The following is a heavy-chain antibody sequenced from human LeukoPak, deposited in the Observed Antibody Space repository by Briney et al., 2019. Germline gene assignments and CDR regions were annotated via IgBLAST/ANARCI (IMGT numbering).Heavy chain of an antibody. V-gene: IGHV4-30-4*01. CDR3: ARGDHDSSGYFLY. J-gene: IGHJ4*02. Sequence: PSETLSLTCTVSGGSISSGDYYWSWIRQPPGKGLEWIGYIYYSGSTYYNPSLKSRVTISVDTSKNQFSLKLSSVTAADTAVYYCARGDHDSSGYFLYWGQGTLVTVSS. D-gene: IGHD3-22*01. CDR1: GGSISSGDYY. CDR2: IYYSGST.